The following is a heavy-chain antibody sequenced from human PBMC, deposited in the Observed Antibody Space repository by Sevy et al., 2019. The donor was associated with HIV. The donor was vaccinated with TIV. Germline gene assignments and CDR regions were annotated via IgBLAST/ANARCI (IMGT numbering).Heavy chain of an antibody. J-gene: IGHJ4*02. CDR3: ARRSTGIVGTHFDY. CDR2: IYPGDSDT. CDR1: GYSFTSYW. D-gene: IGHD1-26*01. Sequence: GESLKISCKGSGYSFTSYWIGWVRQMPGKGLEWMGIIYPGDSDTRNSPSFQGQVTISAHEPIRTAYLKWSSLKASDTATYHCARRSTGIVGTHFDYWGQGTLVTVS. V-gene: IGHV5-51*01.